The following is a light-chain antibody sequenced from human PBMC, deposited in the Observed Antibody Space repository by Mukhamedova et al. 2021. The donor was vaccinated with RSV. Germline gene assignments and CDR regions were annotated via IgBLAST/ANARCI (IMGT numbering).Light chain of an antibody. J-gene: IGLJ1*01. CDR3: NSYAGSNNFLYV. V-gene: IGLV2-8*01. CDR2: EVS. CDR1: SDIGATNY. Sequence: SDIGATNYVSWYQQHPGKAPKLIIYEVSQRPSGVPARFSGSKSGNTVSLTVSGLQAEDEADYYCNSYAGSNNFLYVFGSGTKVTV.